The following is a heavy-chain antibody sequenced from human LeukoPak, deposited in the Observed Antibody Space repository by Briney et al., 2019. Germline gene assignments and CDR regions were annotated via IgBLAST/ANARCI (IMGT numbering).Heavy chain of an antibody. D-gene: IGHD3-3*01. CDR3: AGQRFYYDFWSGYLDAFDI. CDR1: GGSISSSSYY. V-gene: IGHV4-39*01. J-gene: IGHJ3*02. Sequence: PSETLSLTCTVSGGSISSSSYYWGWIRQPPGKGLEWIGSIYYSGSTYYNPSLKSRVTISVDTSKNQFSLKLSSVTAADTAVYYFAGQRFYYDFWSGYLDAFDIWGQGTMVTVSS. CDR2: IYYSGST.